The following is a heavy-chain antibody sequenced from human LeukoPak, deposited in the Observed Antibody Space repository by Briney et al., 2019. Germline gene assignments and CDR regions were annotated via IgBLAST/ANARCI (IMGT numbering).Heavy chain of an antibody. Sequence: GGSLRLSCAASGFTFSSYSMKWVRQAPGKGLEWVSSISSTSTYIYYADSVKGRFTVSRDNAKSSVYLQMNSLRAEDTALYYCARVRATETTRTSDFDYWGQGTLVTASS. CDR1: GFTFSSYS. V-gene: IGHV3-21*01. CDR2: ISSTSTYI. J-gene: IGHJ4*02. CDR3: ARVRATETTRTSDFDY. D-gene: IGHD1-1*01.